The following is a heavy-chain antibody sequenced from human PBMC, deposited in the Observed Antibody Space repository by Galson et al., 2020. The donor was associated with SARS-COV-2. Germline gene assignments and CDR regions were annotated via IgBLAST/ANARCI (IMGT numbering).Heavy chain of an antibody. Sequence: PDTLSLTRTVPGGSLSSSRYSCCWLLPPPGTGPDWRGSIPYSGRTYYNPSLKSPVTITVDTSRNQFALKLSSVTAADTAVYYCARLRVPYGDYAGCFDYWGQGTLVTVSS. CDR2: IPYSGRT. J-gene: IGHJ4*02. D-gene: IGHD4-17*01. CDR3: ARLRVPYGDYAGCFDY. V-gene: IGHV4-39*01. CDR1: GGSLSSSRYS.